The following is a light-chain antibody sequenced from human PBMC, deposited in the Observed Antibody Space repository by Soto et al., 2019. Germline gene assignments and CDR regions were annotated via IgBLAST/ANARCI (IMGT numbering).Light chain of an antibody. J-gene: IGLJ2*01. V-gene: IGLV1-44*01. Sequence: QSVLTQPPSASVTPGQRVTISCSGSSSNIGRNTVNWYQQLPGTAPKLLLYSNDQRPSGVPDRFSGSKSGTSASLAISGLQSEDEAEYYCAAWDGSLNGVLFGGGTKVTVL. CDR1: SSNIGRNT. CDR3: AAWDGSLNGVL. CDR2: SND.